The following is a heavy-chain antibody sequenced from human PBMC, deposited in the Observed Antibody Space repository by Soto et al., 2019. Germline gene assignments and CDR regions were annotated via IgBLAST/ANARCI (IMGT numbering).Heavy chain of an antibody. V-gene: IGHV1-69*13. CDR2: IIPIFGTA. J-gene: IGHJ6*02. CDR1: GGTFSSYA. CDR3: ARRGITIFGVVSPDYYGMDV. D-gene: IGHD3-3*01. Sequence: SVKVACKASGGTFSSYASSWVRQAPGQGLEWMGGIIPIFGTANYAQKFQGRVTITADESTSTAYMELSSLRSEDTAVYYCARRGITIFGVVSPDYYGMDVWGQGTTVTVSS.